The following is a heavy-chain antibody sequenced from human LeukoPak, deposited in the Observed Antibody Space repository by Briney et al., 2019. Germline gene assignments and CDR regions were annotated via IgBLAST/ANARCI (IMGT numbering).Heavy chain of an antibody. CDR2: IYTSGST. V-gene: IGHV4-4*07. CDR3: ARGVVAAPQTFDY. J-gene: IGHJ4*02. D-gene: IGHD2-15*01. Sequence: SETLSLTCTVFGDSISTFYWSWIRQPAGKGLEWIGHIYTSGSTNYNPSLKSRVTMSVDASKNQFSLKLSSVTAADTAVYYCARGVVAAPQTFDYWGQGTLVTVSS. CDR1: GDSISTFY.